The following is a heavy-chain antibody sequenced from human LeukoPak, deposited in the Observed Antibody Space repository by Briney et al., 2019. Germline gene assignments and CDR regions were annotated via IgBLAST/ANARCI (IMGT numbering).Heavy chain of an antibody. Sequence: PGGSLRLSCAASGFTVSINYMSWVRQAPGKGLEWVSGISGSGGSTYYTDSVKGRFTISRDSSKNTLYLQMNTLRAEDTAVYYCAKSYYYNSGSWGIFDYWGQGTLVTVSS. CDR3: AKSYYYNSGSWGIFDY. V-gene: IGHV3-23*01. CDR2: ISGSGGST. J-gene: IGHJ4*02. D-gene: IGHD3-10*01. CDR1: GFTVSINY.